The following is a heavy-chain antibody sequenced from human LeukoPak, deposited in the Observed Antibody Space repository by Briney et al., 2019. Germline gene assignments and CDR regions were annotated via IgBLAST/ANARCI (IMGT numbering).Heavy chain of an antibody. V-gene: IGHV3-23*01. D-gene: IGHD2-2*01. CDR2: ISGSGGST. CDR1: GFTFSSYA. CDR3: AKDAHDCGSTSCYAITGWYFDL. Sequence: GGSLRLSCAASGFTFSSYAMSWVRQAPGKGLEWVSAISGSGGSTYYADSVKGRFTISRDNSKNTLYLQMNSLRAEDTAVYYCAKDAHDCGSTSCYAITGWYFDLWGRGTLVMVSS. J-gene: IGHJ2*01.